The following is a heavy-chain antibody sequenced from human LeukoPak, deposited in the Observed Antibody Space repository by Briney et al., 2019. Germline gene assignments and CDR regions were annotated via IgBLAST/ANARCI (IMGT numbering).Heavy chain of an antibody. CDR1: GFTVSSNY. CDR3: ARSSHYDILTGYSEEDAFDI. Sequence: PGGSLRLSCAASGFTVSSNYMSWVRQAPGKGLEWVSVIYSGGSTDYADSVKGRFTISRDTSKNTLYLQMNSLRVEDTAVYHCARSSHYDILTGYSEEDAFDIWGQGTMVTVSS. CDR2: IYSGGST. J-gene: IGHJ3*02. V-gene: IGHV3-53*01. D-gene: IGHD3-9*01.